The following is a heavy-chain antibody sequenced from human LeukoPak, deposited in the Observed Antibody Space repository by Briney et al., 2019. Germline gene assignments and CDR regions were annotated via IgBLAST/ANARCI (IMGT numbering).Heavy chain of an antibody. V-gene: IGHV3-30*02. CDR2: IRYDGSNK. Sequence: GGSLRLSCAASGFTFSSYGMHWVRQAPGKGLEWVAFIRYDGSNKYYADSVKGRFTISRDNSKNTLYLQMNSLRAEDTAVYYCARYEGYDFWSGYNYWGQGTLVTVSS. CDR3: ARYEGYDFWSGYNY. J-gene: IGHJ4*02. D-gene: IGHD3-3*01. CDR1: GFTFSSYG.